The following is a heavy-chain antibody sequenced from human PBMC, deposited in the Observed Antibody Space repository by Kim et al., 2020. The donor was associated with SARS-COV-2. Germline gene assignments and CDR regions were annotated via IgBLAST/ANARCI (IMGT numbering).Heavy chain of an antibody. Sequence: SETLSLTCAVYGGSFSGYYWSWIRQPPGKGLEWIGEINHSGSTNYNPSLKSRVTISVDTSKNQFSLKLSSVTAADTAVYYCARGNTMVRGVIIPNLDYWGQGTLVTVSS. J-gene: IGHJ4*02. CDR2: INHSGST. D-gene: IGHD3-10*01. CDR3: ARGNTMVRGVIIPNLDY. CDR1: GGSFSGYY. V-gene: IGHV4-34*01.